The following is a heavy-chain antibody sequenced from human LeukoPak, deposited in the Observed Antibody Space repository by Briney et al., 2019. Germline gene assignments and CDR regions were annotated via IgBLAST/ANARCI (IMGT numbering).Heavy chain of an antibody. J-gene: IGHJ6*02. Sequence: SETLSLTCTVSGGSISSYYWSWIRQPPGKGLEWTGYIYYSGSTNYNPSLKSRVTISVDTSKNQFSLKLSSVTAADTAVYYCARYGDCSSTSCFPNYYYYYGMDVWGQGTTVTVSS. V-gene: IGHV4-59*01. D-gene: IGHD2-2*01. CDR1: GGSISSYY. CDR2: IYYSGST. CDR3: ARYGDCSSTSCFPNYYYYYGMDV.